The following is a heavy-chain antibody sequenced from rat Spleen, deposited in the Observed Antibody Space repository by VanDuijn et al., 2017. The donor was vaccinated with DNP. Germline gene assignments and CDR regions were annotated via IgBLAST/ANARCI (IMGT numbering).Heavy chain of an antibody. V-gene: IGHV5S10*01. J-gene: IGHJ4*01. CDR2: IVYDGSGT. D-gene: IGHD1-2*01. Sequence: EVQLVESGGGLVQPGRSLKLSCAASGFTFSDYSMAWVRQAPKKGLEWVATIVYDGSGTYYGDSVTGRFTISRDNAKTTLYLQMDSLRSEDTATYYCATHGSISTISTGAMDVLGQGTSVTVSS. CDR1: GFTFSDYS. CDR3: ATHGSISTISTGAMDV.